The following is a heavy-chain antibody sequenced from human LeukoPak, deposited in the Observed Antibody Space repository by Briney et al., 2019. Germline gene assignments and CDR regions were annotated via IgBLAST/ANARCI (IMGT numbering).Heavy chain of an antibody. CDR1: GGSISSSSYY. Sequence: SETLSLTCTVSGGSISSSSYYWGWIRRPPGKGLEWIGSIYYSGSTYYNPSLKSRVTISVDTSKNQFSLKLSSVTAADTAVYYCASRIAAAGTHVSGYFDLWGRGTLVTVSS. J-gene: IGHJ2*01. D-gene: IGHD6-13*01. CDR3: ASRIAAAGTHVSGYFDL. CDR2: IYYSGST. V-gene: IGHV4-39*01.